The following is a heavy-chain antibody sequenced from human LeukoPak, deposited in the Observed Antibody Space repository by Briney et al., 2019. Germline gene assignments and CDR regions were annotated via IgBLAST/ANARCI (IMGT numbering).Heavy chain of an antibody. D-gene: IGHD1-1*01. CDR1: EFTFSNYW. V-gene: IGHV3-7*01. J-gene: IGHJ4*02. Sequence: GGSLRFSCAASEFTFSNYWMYWVRQAPGKGLEWVANMNQDGSKIHYVDSVKGRFAISRDNAKNSLYLQMSSLRAEDTAVYYCARGKGNDAIFEYWGQGTLVTVSS. CDR2: MNQDGSKI. CDR3: ARGKGNDAIFEY.